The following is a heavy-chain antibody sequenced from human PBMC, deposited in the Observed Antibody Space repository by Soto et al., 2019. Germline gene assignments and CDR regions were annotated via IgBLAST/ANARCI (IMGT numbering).Heavy chain of an antibody. V-gene: IGHV3-30*18. J-gene: IGHJ5*02. CDR1: GFTFSSYG. CDR3: AKDPWRYSSSFFGWFDP. CDR2: ISYDGSNK. Sequence: PGGSLRLSCAASGFTFSSYGMHWVRQAPGKGLEWVAVISYDGSNKYYADSVKGRFTISRDNSKNTLYLQMNSLRAEDTAVYYCAKDPWRYSSSFFGWFDPWGQGTLVTVSS. D-gene: IGHD6-6*01.